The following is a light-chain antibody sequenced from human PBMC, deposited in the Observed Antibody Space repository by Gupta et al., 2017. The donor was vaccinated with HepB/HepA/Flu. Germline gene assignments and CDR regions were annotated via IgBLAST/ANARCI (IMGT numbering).Light chain of an antibody. CDR3: QHSDSTSIT. CDR1: QSISSY. J-gene: IGKJ5*01. V-gene: IGKV1-39*01. Sequence: DIQMTQSPSSLSASVGDRVTITCRASQSISSYLNWYQQKPGKAPKLLIYAASSLQSGVPSRFSGSGSGTDFTLTISRLQPEDFATYYCQHSDSTSITFGQGTPVEIK. CDR2: AAS.